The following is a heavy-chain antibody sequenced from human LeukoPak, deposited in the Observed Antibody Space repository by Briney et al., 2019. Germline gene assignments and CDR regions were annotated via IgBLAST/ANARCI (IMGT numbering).Heavy chain of an antibody. V-gene: IGHV3-9*01. CDR1: GFTFDDYA. J-gene: IGHJ4*02. D-gene: IGHD4-17*01. CDR2: IRWNSGRI. CDR3: AKDGYGDYGGAFDY. Sequence: PGGSLRLSCAASGFTFDDYAMHWVRQAPGKGLERVSGIRWNSGRIGYADSVKGRFTISRDNAKNSLYLQMNSLRAEDTALYYCAKDGYGDYGGAFDYWGQGTLVTVSS.